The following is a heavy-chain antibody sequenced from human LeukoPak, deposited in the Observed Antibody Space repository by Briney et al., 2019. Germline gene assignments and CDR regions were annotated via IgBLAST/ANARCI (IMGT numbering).Heavy chain of an antibody. CDR2: ISYSGST. CDR1: GGSVSSGSYY. V-gene: IGHV4-61*01. D-gene: IGHD3-22*01. Sequence: PSETLSLTCSVSGGSVSSGSYYWNWIRQPPGKGLEWIACISYSGSTKYNPSLKSRVTISVDTSKNQLSLKLSSVTAADTAVYYCAREPGFDSSGYLNWFDPWGQGTLVTVSS. J-gene: IGHJ5*02. CDR3: AREPGFDSSGYLNWFDP.